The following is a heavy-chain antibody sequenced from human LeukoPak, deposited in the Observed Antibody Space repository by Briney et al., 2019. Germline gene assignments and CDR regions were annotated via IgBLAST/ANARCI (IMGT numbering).Heavy chain of an antibody. CDR3: ARVSSSSWWALDY. J-gene: IGHJ4*02. CDR1: GFTFSSYW. CDR2: INTDGSST. Sequence: PGGSLRLSCAASGFTFSSYWMHWVRQAPGKGLVWVSRINTDGSSTSYADSVKGRFTISRDNAKNTLYLQMNSLRAEDTAVYYCARVSSSSWWALDYWGQGTLVTVPS. D-gene: IGHD6-13*01. V-gene: IGHV3-74*01.